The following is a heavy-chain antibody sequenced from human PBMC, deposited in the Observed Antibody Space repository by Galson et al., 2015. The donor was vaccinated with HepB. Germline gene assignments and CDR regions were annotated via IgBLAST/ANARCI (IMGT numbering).Heavy chain of an antibody. D-gene: IGHD6-13*01. V-gene: IGHV3-33*08. CDR1: GFTFSSYG. CDR3: ARGVAAAGYFDY. CDR2: IWYDGSNK. Sequence: SLRLSCAASGFTFSSYGMHWVRQAPGKGLEWVAVIWYDGSNKYYADSVKGRFTISRDNSKNTLYLQMNSLRAEDTAVYYCARGVAAAGYFDYWGQGTLVTVSS. J-gene: IGHJ4*02.